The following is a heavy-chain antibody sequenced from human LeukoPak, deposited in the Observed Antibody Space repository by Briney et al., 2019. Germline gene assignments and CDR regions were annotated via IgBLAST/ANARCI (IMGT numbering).Heavy chain of an antibody. CDR2: INHSGST. D-gene: IGHD6-19*01. CDR1: GGSFSGYY. Sequence: SETLSLTCAVYGGSFSGYYWSWIRQPPGKGLEWIGEINHSGSTNYNPSLKSRVTISVDTSKNQLSLKLSSVTAADTAVYYCARGIAVAGIGLHNWFDPWGQGTLVTVSS. CDR3: ARGIAVAGIGLHNWFDP. J-gene: IGHJ5*02. V-gene: IGHV4-34*01.